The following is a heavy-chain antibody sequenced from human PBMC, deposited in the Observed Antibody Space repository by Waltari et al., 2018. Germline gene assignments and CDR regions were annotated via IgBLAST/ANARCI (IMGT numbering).Heavy chain of an antibody. J-gene: IGHJ3*02. CDR1: GFTVSSNY. D-gene: IGHD3-10*01. CDR2: IYSGGRT. CDR3: ALAPGDDAFDI. Sequence: EVQLVESGGGLIQPGGSLRLSCAASGFTVSSNYMSWVRQAPGKGRGWVSGIYSGGRTYDADSVKGRFTISRDNSKNTLYLQMNSLRAEDTAVYYCALAPGDDAFDIWGQGTMVTVSS. V-gene: IGHV3-53*01.